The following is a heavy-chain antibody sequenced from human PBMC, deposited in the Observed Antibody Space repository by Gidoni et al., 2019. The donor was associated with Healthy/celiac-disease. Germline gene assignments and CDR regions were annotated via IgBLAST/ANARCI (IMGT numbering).Heavy chain of an antibody. D-gene: IGHD5-12*01. J-gene: IGHJ4*02. Sequence: QVQLQESGPGLVKPSETLSLTCTVSGGSISSYYWSWIRQPPGKGLEWIGYIYYSGSTNYNPSLKSRVTISVDTSKTQFSLKLSSVTAADTAVYYWARGGGGLRRRALGYWGQGTLVTVSS. V-gene: IGHV4-59*01. CDR2: IYYSGST. CDR3: ARGGGGLRRRALGY. CDR1: GGSISSYY.